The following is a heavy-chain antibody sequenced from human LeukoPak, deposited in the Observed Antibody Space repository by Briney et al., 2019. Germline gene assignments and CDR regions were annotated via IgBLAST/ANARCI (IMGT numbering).Heavy chain of an antibody. D-gene: IGHD2-2*01. CDR1: GFTFSSYS. Sequence: GGSLRLSCAASGFTFSSYSMNWVRQAPGKGLEWVSSISSSSSYIYYADSVKGRFTISRDNAKNSLYLQMNSLRAEDTAVYYFAREKGGYFSGTSCSNIYYSYMDVWGKGTTVTVSS. V-gene: IGHV3-21*01. CDR3: AREKGGYFSGTSCSNIYYSYMDV. J-gene: IGHJ6*03. CDR2: ISSSSSYI.